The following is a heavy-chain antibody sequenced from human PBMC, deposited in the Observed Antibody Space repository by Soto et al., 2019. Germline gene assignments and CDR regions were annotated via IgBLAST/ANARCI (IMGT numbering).Heavy chain of an antibody. V-gene: IGHV3-23*01. CDR3: AKVQRSMIVVALDAFDV. CDR1: GFTFSTYA. D-gene: IGHD3-22*01. Sequence: PGGSLRLSCAASGFTFSTYAMTWVRQAPGKGLEWVSAISASGGSTYYADSVKGRFTISRDNSKNMVYLQMNSLRAEDTSIYYCAKVQRSMIVVALDAFDVWGQGAMVTVSS. CDR2: ISASGGST. J-gene: IGHJ3*01.